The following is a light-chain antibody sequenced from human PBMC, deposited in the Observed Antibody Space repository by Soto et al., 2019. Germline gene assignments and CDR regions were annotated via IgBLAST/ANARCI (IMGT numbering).Light chain of an antibody. Sequence: DIQMTQSPSSLSASVGDRVTITCRASQSISRYLNWYQQKPGKAPKLLIYGASSLQSGVTSRFSGSGSGTDFTLTISRLQPEDFASYHCQQTYSTLWTFGQGTKVDIK. CDR3: QQTYSTLWT. J-gene: IGKJ1*01. CDR2: GAS. CDR1: QSISRY. V-gene: IGKV1-39*01.